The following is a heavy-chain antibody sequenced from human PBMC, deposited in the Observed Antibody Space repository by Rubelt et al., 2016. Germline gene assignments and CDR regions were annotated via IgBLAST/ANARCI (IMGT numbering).Heavy chain of an antibody. Sequence: PGGSLRLSCAASGFTVGSNYMSWVRQAPGKGLEWVSAISGSGGSTYYADSVKGRFTISRDNSKNTLYLQMNSLRAEDTAVYYCAKESTYCSSSSCYGTFDYWGQGTLVTVSS. D-gene: IGHD2-2*01. J-gene: IGHJ4*02. V-gene: IGHV3-23*01. CDR1: GFTVGSNY. CDR3: AKESTYCSSSSCYGTFDY. CDR2: ISGSGGST.